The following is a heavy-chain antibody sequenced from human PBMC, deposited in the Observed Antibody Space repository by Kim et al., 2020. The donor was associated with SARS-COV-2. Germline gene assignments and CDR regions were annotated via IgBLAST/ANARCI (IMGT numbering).Heavy chain of an antibody. CDR1: GFTFSSYA. CDR3: AKGAVAGKPSANHRGPFFDY. D-gene: IGHD6-19*01. J-gene: IGHJ4*02. CDR2: ISGSGGST. Sequence: GGSLRLSCAASGFTFSSYAMSWVRQAPGKGLEWVSAISGSGGSTYYADSVKGRFTISRDNSKNTLYLQMNSLRAEDTAVYYCAKGAVAGKPSANHRGPFFDYWGQGTLVTVSS. V-gene: IGHV3-23*01.